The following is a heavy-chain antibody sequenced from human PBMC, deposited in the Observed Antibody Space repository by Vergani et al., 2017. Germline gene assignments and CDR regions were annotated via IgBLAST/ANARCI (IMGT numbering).Heavy chain of an antibody. D-gene: IGHD6-19*01. CDR2: LSASDRRT. Sequence: EVQLLESGGDLVQPGGSLRLSCAALGFTFIMHAMSWVRQAPGKGLGWVSTLSASDRRTHYADSVKGRFPISRDIAKNTLFLHMNSLRPEDTAVYYFAKVSRSEVAGTFGAFDIWGQGTMVTVSS. V-gene: IGHV3-23*01. CDR3: AKVSRSEVAGTFGAFDI. CDR1: GFTFIMHA. J-gene: IGHJ3*02.